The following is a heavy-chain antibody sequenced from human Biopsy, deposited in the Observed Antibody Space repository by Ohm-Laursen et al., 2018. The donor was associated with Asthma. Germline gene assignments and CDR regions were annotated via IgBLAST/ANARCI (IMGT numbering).Heavy chain of an antibody. Sequence: SLRLSCAASGFTFDDYGMSWDRQAPGKGLDWVSGINWNGGSTGYADSVKGRFTISRENAKNSLYLQMNSLRAEDTALYHCGRDMGGFGSGWFPVEFWGQGTLVTVSS. CDR3: GRDMGGFGSGWFPVEF. V-gene: IGHV3-20*01. J-gene: IGHJ4*02. CDR2: INWNGGST. CDR1: GFTFDDYG. D-gene: IGHD6-19*01.